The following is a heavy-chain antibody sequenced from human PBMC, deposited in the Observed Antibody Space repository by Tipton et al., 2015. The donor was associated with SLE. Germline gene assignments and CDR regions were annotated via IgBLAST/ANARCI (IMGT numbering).Heavy chain of an antibody. D-gene: IGHD3-3*01. Sequence: SGFTFSSYWMSWVRQAPGKGLEWVANIKQDGSEKYYVDSVKGRSTISRDNAKNSLYLQMNSLRAEDTAVYYCAREPASGSGGWGQGTLVTVSS. CDR2: IKQDGSEK. J-gene: IGHJ4*02. CDR1: GFTFSSYW. V-gene: IGHV3-7*01. CDR3: AREPASGSGG.